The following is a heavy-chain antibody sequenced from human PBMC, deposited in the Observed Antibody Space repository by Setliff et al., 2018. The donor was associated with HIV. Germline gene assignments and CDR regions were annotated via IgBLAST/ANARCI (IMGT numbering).Heavy chain of an antibody. CDR3: ARHVSGGGSFNWFDP. D-gene: IGHD1-26*01. J-gene: IGHJ5*02. CDR2: IYYSGNT. V-gene: IGHV4-39*01. CDR1: GGSISSGGFY. Sequence: SETLSLTCTVTGGSISSGGFYWTWIRQPPGKRLEWIGSIYYSGNTYYNPSLKSRVTISVDTSKNQVSLNLKSVTAADTALYYCARHVSGGGSFNWFDPWGQGTLVTVSS.